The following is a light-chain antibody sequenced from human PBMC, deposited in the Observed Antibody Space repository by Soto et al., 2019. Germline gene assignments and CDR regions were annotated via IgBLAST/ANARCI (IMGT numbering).Light chain of an antibody. Sequence: QSALTQPASVSGSPGQSITISCTGTSSDVGGYNYVSWYQQHPGKAPKLMISEVTNRPSGVSSRFSGSKSGNTASLTISGLQADDEADYYCSSYTSNSNPYVFGTGTKLTVL. CDR2: EVT. V-gene: IGLV2-14*01. CDR1: SSDVGGYNY. CDR3: SSYTSNSNPYV. J-gene: IGLJ1*01.